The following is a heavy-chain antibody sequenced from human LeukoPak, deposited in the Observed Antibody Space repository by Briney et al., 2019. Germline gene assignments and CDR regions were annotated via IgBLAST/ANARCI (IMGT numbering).Heavy chain of an antibody. CDR3: ARAPYSSSWYPSWYFDY. Sequence: PSQTLSLTCAVSGGSISSGGYSWSWIRQPPGKGLEWIGYIYHSGSTYYNPSLKSRVTVSVYRSKNQFSLKLSSVTAADTAVYYCARAPYSSSWYPSWYFDYWGQGTLVTVSS. CDR2: IYHSGST. J-gene: IGHJ4*02. CDR1: GGSISSGGYS. D-gene: IGHD6-13*01. V-gene: IGHV4-30-2*01.